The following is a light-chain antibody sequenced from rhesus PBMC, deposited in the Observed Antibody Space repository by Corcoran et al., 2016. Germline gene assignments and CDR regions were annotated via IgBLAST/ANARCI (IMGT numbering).Light chain of an antibody. CDR1: QGISKY. CDR3: QQHNSYPLT. CDR2: DAS. J-gene: IGKJ4*01. Sequence: DIQMTQSPSSLSASVGDTVTITCQASQGISKYLAWYQQKPGKAPKLLIYDASTLKSGVPSRFSGSGSGTEFTLTISSLQPDDFATYYCQQHNSYPLTFGGGTKVEIK. V-gene: IGKV1-25*01.